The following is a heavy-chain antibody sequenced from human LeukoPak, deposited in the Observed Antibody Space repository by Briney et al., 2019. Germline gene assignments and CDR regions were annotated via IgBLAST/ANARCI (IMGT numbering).Heavy chain of an antibody. CDR1: GFTFSNYW. Sequence: PGGSPRLSCVASGFTFSNYWMHWVRKPPGKGLVWVSRIYVDGRTTNYADSVKGRFTISRDNAKNTVYLEMNSLSVEDTATYYCIRDFRSADLWGQGTLVTVTS. CDR2: IYVDGRTT. CDR3: IRDFRSADL. V-gene: IGHV3-74*01. J-gene: IGHJ5*02.